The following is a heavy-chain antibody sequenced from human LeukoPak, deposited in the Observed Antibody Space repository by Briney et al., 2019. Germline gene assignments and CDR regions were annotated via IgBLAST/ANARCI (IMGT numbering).Heavy chain of an antibody. CDR1: GGTFSSYA. V-gene: IGHV1-69*01. CDR3: ARDTQGYCSSTSCYEALGDY. J-gene: IGHJ4*02. CDR2: IIPIFGTA. D-gene: IGHD2-2*01. Sequence: SVKASCKASGGTFSSYAISWVRQAPGQGLEWMGGIIPIFGTANYAQKFQGRVTITADGSTSTAYMELSSLRSEDTAVYYCARDTQGYCSSTSCYEALGDYWGQGTLVTVSS.